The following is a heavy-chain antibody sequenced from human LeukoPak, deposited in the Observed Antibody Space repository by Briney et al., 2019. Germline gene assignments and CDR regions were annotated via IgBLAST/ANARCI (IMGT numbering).Heavy chain of an antibody. V-gene: IGHV4-39*07. CDR1: GGSIISSSYY. Sequence: SETLSLTCNVSGGSIISSSYYWGWIRQPPGKGLEWIGSIYYSGSTYYSPSLKSRVTISVDTSKNQFSLKLTSVTAADTAVYYCARDTTGDNYYYYYMDVWGKGTTVTVSS. D-gene: IGHD7-27*01. CDR3: ARDTTGDNYYYYYMDV. CDR2: IYYSGST. J-gene: IGHJ6*03.